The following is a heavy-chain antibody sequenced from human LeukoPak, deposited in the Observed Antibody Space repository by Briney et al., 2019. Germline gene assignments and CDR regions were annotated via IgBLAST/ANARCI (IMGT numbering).Heavy chain of an antibody. J-gene: IGHJ4*02. D-gene: IGHD3-22*01. Sequence: PGGSLRLSCAASGFTFSSYAMRWVRQAPGKGLEWVSAISGSGGSTYYADSVKGRFTISRDNSKNTLYLQMNSLRAEDTAVYYCAKHTYYYDSSGYYLFDYWGQRTLVTVSS. V-gene: IGHV3-23*01. CDR3: AKHTYYYDSSGYYLFDY. CDR1: GFTFSSYA. CDR2: ISGSGGST.